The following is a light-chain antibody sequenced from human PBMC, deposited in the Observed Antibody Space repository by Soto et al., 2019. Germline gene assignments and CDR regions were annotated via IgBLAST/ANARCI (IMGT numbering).Light chain of an antibody. CDR2: DAS. V-gene: IGKV1-5*01. CDR1: QSISSR. CDR3: QQYNSYSRT. Sequence: DIQMTQSPSTLSASVGDRVTITCRASQSISSRVAWYQQKPGKAPKLLIYDASSLESGVPSRFSGSGYGTEFTLTISSLQPDDFETYYCQQYNSYSRTFGQGPKVEIK. J-gene: IGKJ1*01.